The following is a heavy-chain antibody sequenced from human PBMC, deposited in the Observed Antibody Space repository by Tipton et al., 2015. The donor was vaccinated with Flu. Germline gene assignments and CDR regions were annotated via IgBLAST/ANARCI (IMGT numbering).Heavy chain of an antibody. CDR3: ASLPLDYGGNSAN. CDR2: ISSSGSTI. V-gene: IGHV3-48*03. D-gene: IGHD4-23*01. Sequence: SLRLSCAASGFTFSSYEMNWVRQAPGKGLEWVSYISSSGSTIYYAGSVKGRFTISRDNAKNSLYLQMNSLRAEDTAVYYCASLPLDYGGNSANWGQGTLVTVSS. CDR1: GFTFSSYE. J-gene: IGHJ4*02.